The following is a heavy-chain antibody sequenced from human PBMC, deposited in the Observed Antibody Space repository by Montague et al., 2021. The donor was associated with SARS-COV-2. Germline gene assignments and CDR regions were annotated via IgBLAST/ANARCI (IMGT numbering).Heavy chain of an antibody. D-gene: IGHD3-22*01. CDR1: GCSISSYY. V-gene: IGHV4-59*01. CDR2: IYYSGST. J-gene: IGHJ3*02. CDR3: AREVRYYYDSSGPGAFDI. Sequence: SETLSLTCTVPGCSISSYYWSWIRQPPGKGLEWIGYIYYSGSTNYNPSLKSRVTISVDTSKNQFSLKLSSVTAADTAVYYCAREVRYYYDSSGPGAFDIWGQGTMVTVSS.